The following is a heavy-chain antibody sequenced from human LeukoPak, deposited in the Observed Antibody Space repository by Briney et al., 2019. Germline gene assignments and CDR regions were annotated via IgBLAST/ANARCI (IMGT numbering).Heavy chain of an antibody. V-gene: IGHV4-59*01. D-gene: IGHD3-22*01. J-gene: IGHJ4*02. CDR1: GGSISNYY. CDR3: ARDRLYYFDY. CDR2: IYYSGST. Sequence: SEALSLTCTLSGGSISNYYWSWIRQPPEKGLEWIGYIYYSGSTNYNPSLKSRVTISVDTSKNQFSLKLSSVTAADTAVYYCARDRLYYFDYWGQGKLGTVSS.